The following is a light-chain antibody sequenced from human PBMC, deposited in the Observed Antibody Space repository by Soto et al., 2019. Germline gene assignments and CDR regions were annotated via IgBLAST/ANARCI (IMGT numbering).Light chain of an antibody. CDR1: QSVSSSY. V-gene: IGKV3-20*01. CDR2: GAS. Sequence: EIVLTQSPGTLSLSPGERATLSCRASQSVSSSYLAWYQQKPGQAPRLLIYGASSRATGIPDRFSGSGSGTDLTLTISSLEPEDFAVYYCQQYGSSPDTFGQGTKLEIK. CDR3: QQYGSSPDT. J-gene: IGKJ2*01.